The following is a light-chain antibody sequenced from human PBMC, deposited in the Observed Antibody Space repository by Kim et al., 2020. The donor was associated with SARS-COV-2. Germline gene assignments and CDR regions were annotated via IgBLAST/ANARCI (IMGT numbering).Light chain of an antibody. CDR3: QAWDFNRV. CDR2: QNY. V-gene: IGLV3-1*01. CDR1: SLGDKY. Sequence: VSVSPGQTATFTCSGDSLGDKYICWYQQKSGQSPVLVIYQNYKRPSGIPERFSGSNSGNAATLTISGTQAMDEADYYCQAWDFNRVFGRGTRLTVL. J-gene: IGLJ3*02.